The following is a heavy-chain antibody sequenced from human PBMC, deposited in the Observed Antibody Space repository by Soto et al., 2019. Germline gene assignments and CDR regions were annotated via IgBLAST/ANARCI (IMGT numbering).Heavy chain of an antibody. J-gene: IGHJ4*02. CDR2: IYYSGST. D-gene: IGHD3-9*01. Sequence: QVQLQESGAGLVNPSETLSLTCTVSDGSISTYYWSWIRQPPGKGLEWIAYIYYSGSTTYNPSLCSPLTIPVHTSMILLSLKLSSVTAPDPAVYSCPTHSLGSMALTGSEFDYSRQGTLVTVSS. CDR1: DGSISTYY. CDR3: PTHSLGSMALTGSEFDY. V-gene: IGHV4-59*08.